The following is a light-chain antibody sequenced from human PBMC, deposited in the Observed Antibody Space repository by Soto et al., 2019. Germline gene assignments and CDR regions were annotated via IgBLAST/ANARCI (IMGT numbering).Light chain of an antibody. J-gene: IGLJ1*01. Sequence: QSALTQPASVSGSPGQSITISCTGTSSDVGAYNYVSWYQQHPGKAPKLMIYEVSNRPSGVSNRFSGSKSGNTASLTISWLQAEDEANYYCSSYTSSSSIYVFGTGTKLTVL. CDR3: SSYTSSSSIYV. CDR1: SSDVGAYNY. V-gene: IGLV2-14*01. CDR2: EVS.